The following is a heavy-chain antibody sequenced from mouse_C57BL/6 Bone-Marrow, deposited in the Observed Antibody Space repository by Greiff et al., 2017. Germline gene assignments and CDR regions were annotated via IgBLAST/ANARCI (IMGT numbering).Heavy chain of an antibody. CDR2: IWAGGST. J-gene: IGHJ2*01. CDR3: ATYGNFDY. V-gene: IGHV2-9*02. D-gene: IGHD2-1*01. Sequence: QVQLKESGPGLVAPSQSLSITCTVSGFSLTSYGVHWVRQPPGTGLEWLGVIWAGGSTNYNSSLMYRLSISKDNSKSQVFLKMNSLQTDDTAMYYCATYGNFDYWGQGTTLTVSS. CDR1: GFSLTSYG.